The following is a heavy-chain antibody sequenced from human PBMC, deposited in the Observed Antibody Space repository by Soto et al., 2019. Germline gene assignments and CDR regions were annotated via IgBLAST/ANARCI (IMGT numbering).Heavy chain of an antibody. CDR1: GFTFSSYW. V-gene: IGHV3-7*05. J-gene: IGHJ5*02. CDR3: ARYAYSSDWYWFDP. Sequence: EVQLVESGGDLVQPGGSLRLSCAASGFTFSSYWMSWVRQAPGKGLEWVANIKEDGSEKYYVDSVKGRFTISRDNGKNSLYLQMNSLRAEDTAVYYCARYAYSSDWYWFDPWGQGTLVTVSS. D-gene: IGHD6-13*01. CDR2: IKEDGSEK.